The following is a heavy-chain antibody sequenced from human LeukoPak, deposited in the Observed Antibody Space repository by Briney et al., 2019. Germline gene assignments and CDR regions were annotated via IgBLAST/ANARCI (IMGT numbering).Heavy chain of an antibody. V-gene: IGHV4-59*01. CDR2: IYYSGIT. Sequence: PSETLSLTCTVSGGSISSYYWSWIRQPPGKGLEWIGYIYYSGITNYNPSLKSRVTISVDTSKKQFSLKLSSATAADTAVYYCARVLDLSKRGLDAFDIWGQGTMVTVSS. CDR1: GGSISSYY. D-gene: IGHD3-16*01. CDR3: ARVLDLSKRGLDAFDI. J-gene: IGHJ3*02.